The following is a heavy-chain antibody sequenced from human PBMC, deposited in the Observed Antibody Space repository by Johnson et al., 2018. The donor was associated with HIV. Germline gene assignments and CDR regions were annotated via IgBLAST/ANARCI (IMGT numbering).Heavy chain of an antibody. CDR1: GFTFSGYG. V-gene: IGHV3-33*01. CDR3: ARPPRSGWVGAFDI. D-gene: IGHD1-26*01. CDR2: IWFDGSYK. Sequence: QVQLVESGGGVVQPGTSLRLSCAASGFTFSGYGMHCVRQAPGKGLEWVAVIWFDGSYKYYTDSVKGRFTISRDNSKNTLYLQMNSLRTEDAAVYYCARPPRSGWVGAFDIWGQGTMVTVSS. J-gene: IGHJ3*02.